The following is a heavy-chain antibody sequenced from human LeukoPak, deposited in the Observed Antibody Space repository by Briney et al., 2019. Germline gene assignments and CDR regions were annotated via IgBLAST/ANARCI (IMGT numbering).Heavy chain of an antibody. D-gene: IGHD6-13*01. Sequence: SETLSLTCAVYGGSFSGYYWSWIRQPPGKGLEWIGEINHSRSANYNPSLKSRVTISVDTSKNQFSLKLSSVTAADTAVYYCARALYSSSWYVYWGQGTLVTVSS. CDR1: GGSFSGYY. V-gene: IGHV4-34*01. CDR3: ARALYSSSWYVY. CDR2: INHSRSA. J-gene: IGHJ4*02.